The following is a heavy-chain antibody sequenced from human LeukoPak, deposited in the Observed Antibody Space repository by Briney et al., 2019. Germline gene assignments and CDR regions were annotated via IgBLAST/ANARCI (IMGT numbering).Heavy chain of an antibody. CDR1: RFTFSSYG. D-gene: IGHD3-10*01. Sequence: GGSLRLSCAASRFTFSSYGMHWVRQAPGKGLEWVAFIRYDGSNKYYADSVKGRFTISRDNSKNTLYMQMNSLRVEDTAVYYCSCDGAYGSGSSPPYYYYMDVWGKGTTVTVSS. CDR2: IRYDGSNK. V-gene: IGHV3-30*02. J-gene: IGHJ6*03. CDR3: SCDGAYGSGSSPPYYYYMDV.